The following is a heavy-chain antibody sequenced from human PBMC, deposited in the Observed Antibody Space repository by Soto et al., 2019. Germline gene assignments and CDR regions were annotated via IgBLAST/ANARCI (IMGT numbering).Heavy chain of an antibody. Sequence: QVQLQQWGAGLLKSSETLSLTCAVYGGSLSGYYWSWIRQPPGKGLEWIGEIKHGGGTNFNPSLKSRVTMSVDTSKNQFSLKVSSVTAADTAVYYCVRGREQWLVDAFDIWGQGTLVTVSS. CDR3: VRGREQWLVDAFDI. CDR1: GGSLSGYY. CDR2: IKHGGGT. D-gene: IGHD6-19*01. J-gene: IGHJ3*02. V-gene: IGHV4-34*01.